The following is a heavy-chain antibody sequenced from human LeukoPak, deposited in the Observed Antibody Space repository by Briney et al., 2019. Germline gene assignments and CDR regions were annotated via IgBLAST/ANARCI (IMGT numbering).Heavy chain of an antibody. V-gene: IGHV3-9*01. D-gene: IGHD6-13*01. CDR1: GFTFDDYA. Sequence: GRSLRLSCAASGFTFDDYAMHWVRQAPGKGLEWVSGISWNSGSIGYADSVKGRFTISRDNAKNSLYLQMNSLRAEDTALYYCAKGVWGLGQYYHYGMDVWGQGTTVTVSS. CDR2: ISWNSGSI. J-gene: IGHJ6*02. CDR3: AKGVWGLGQYYHYGMDV.